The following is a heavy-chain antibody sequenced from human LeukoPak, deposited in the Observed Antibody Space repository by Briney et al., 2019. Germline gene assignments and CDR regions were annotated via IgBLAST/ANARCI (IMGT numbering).Heavy chain of an antibody. J-gene: IGHJ3*02. Sequence: ASVKVSCKASGYTFTSYGITWVRQAPGQGLEWIGWISGYNGNTNYAQKLQGRVTMTTDTSTSTAYMELRSLRSDDTAVYYCARDTHRTSDAFDIWGQGTMVTVSS. CDR3: ARDTHRTSDAFDI. CDR1: GYTFTSYG. CDR2: ISGYNGNT. V-gene: IGHV1-18*01.